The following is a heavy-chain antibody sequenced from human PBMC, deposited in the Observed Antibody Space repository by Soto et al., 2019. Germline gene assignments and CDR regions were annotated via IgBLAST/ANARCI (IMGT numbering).Heavy chain of an antibody. D-gene: IGHD3-3*01. CDR2: IYYSGST. V-gene: IGHV4-39*01. CDR1: GGSISSSSYY. Sequence: SETLSLTCTVSGGSISSSSYYWGWIRQPPGKGLEWIGSIYYSGSTYYNPSLKSRVTISVDTSKNQFSLKLSSVIAADTAVYYCARQENDFWSGRTYYYYGMDVWGQVSTVTVSS. CDR3: ARQENDFWSGRTYYYYGMDV. J-gene: IGHJ6*02.